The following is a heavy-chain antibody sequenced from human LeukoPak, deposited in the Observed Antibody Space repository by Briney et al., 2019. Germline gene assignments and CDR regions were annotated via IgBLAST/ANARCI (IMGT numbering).Heavy chain of an antibody. CDR2: IQDSGTT. CDR1: GGSMSSNF. V-gene: IGHV4-59*08. D-gene: IGHD3-3*01. CDR3: ARQLQWLYFEY. J-gene: IGHJ4*02. Sequence: SETLSLTCTVSGGSMSSNFWSWIRQPPGKGPEWIGYIQDSGTTKYNPSFKSRVTISIDTSNNQFSLKMTSVTAADTAVYYCARQLQWLYFEYWGQGALVAVSS.